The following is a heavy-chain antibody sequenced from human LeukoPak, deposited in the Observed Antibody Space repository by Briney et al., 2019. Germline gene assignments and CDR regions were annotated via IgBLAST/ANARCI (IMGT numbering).Heavy chain of an antibody. V-gene: IGHV3-30*02. J-gene: IGHJ4*02. Sequence: GGSLRLSCAASGFTFSSYGMHWVRQAPGKGLEWVAFIRYDGSNKYYADSVKGRFTISRDNSKNTLYLQMNSLRAEDTAVYYCAKNYYGSGSSYYFDYWGQGTLVTVSS. D-gene: IGHD3-10*01. CDR2: IRYDGSNK. CDR3: AKNYYGSGSSYYFDY. CDR1: GFTFSSYG.